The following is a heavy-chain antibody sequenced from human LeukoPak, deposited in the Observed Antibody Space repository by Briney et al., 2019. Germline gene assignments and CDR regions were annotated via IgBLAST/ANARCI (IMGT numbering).Heavy chain of an antibody. CDR2: MNQGGGA. Sequence: KASETLSLTCAVDGASLSGFFWNWIRQSPGKGLEWIGEMNQGGGARFNPSLESRVIIAVDTSKNQFTLKVNSVTDADTAVYYCARGSIVGWFDPWARERWSPSP. CDR3: ARGSIVGWFDP. J-gene: IGHJ5*02. CDR1: GASLSGFF. V-gene: IGHV4-34*01. D-gene: IGHD1-26*01.